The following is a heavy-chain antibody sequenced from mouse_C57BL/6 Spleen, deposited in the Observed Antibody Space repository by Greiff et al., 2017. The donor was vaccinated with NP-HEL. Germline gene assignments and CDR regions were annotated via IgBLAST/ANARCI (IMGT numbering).Heavy chain of an antibody. Sequence: EVKLEESGGGLVQPGGSLKLSCAASGFTFSDYYMYWVRQTPEKRLEWVAYISNGGGSTYYPDTVKGRFTISRDNAKNTLYLQMSRLKSEDTAMYYCARDYALGFFDYWGQGTTLTVSS. CDR3: ARDYALGFFDY. J-gene: IGHJ2*01. V-gene: IGHV5-12*01. CDR2: ISNGGGST. D-gene: IGHD1-1*01. CDR1: GFTFSDYY.